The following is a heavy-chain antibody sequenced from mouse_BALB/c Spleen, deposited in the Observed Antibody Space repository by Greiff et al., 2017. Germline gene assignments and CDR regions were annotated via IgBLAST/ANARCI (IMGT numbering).Heavy chain of an antibody. CDR3: ARTPTMITTFAY. CDR1: GFNIKDTY. J-gene: IGHJ3*01. V-gene: IGHV14-3*02. D-gene: IGHD2-4*01. Sequence: EVKLMESGAELVKPGASVKLSCTASGFNIKDTYMHWVKQRPEQGLEWIGRIDPANGNTKYDPKFQGKATITADTSSNTAYLQLSSLTSEDTAVYYCARTPTMITTFAYWGQGTLVTVSA. CDR2: IDPANGNT.